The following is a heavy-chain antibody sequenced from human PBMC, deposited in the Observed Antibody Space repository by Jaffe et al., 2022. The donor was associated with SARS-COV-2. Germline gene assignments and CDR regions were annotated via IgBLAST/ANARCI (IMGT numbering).Heavy chain of an antibody. CDR3: AKDRLDKPDTTVTTRGGYFDY. CDR1: GFTFTTYA. CDR2: ISGSGGST. V-gene: IGHV3-23*01. Sequence: EVQLLESGGGLVQPGGSLRLSCAASGFTFTTYAMSWVRLAPGKGLEWVSAISGSGGSTFYADSVKGRFTISRDNSKNTLYLQMNSLRAEDTAVYYCAKDRLDKPDTTVTTRGGYFDYWGQGTLVTVSS. J-gene: IGHJ4*02. D-gene: IGHD4-17*01.